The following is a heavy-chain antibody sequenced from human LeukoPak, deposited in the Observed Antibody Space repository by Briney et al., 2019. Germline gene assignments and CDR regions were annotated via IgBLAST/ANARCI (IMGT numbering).Heavy chain of an antibody. J-gene: IGHJ6*03. CDR2: ISYDGSNK. V-gene: IGHV3-30*03. Sequence: GGSLRLSCAASGFTFSSYGMHWVRQAPGKGLEWVAVISYDGSNKYYADSAKGRFTISRDNAKNSLYLQMNSLRAEDTAVYYCARDLNYYYYMDVWGKGTTVTVSS. D-gene: IGHD3-9*01. CDR3: ARDLNYYYYMDV. CDR1: GFTFSSYG.